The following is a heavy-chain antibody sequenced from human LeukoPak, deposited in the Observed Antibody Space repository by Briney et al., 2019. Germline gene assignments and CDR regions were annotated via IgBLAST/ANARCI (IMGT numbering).Heavy chain of an antibody. CDR2: IIPILGIA. V-gene: IGHV1-69*04. CDR3: ARGRSSGWYYFDY. Sequence: VASVKVSCKASGGTFSSYAISWVRQAPGQGLEWMGRIIPILGIANYAQKFQGRVTITADKYTSTAYMELSSLRSEDTAVYYCARGRSSGWYYFDYWGQGTLVTVSS. CDR1: GGTFSSYA. D-gene: IGHD6-19*01. J-gene: IGHJ4*02.